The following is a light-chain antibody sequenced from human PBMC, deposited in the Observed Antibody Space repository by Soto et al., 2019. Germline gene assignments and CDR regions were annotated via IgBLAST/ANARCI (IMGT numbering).Light chain of an antibody. CDR3: QQSYSTTWT. CDR1: QGISPY. Sequence: DIQMTHSPSSLSASVGDRVTITCRASQGISPYLNWSQQKPGKAPKLLIYAAFSLQSGVPSRFSGSGSETDFTLTISSLQPEDFATYSCQQSYSTTWTFGQVTKVDNK. V-gene: IGKV1-39*01. CDR2: AAF. J-gene: IGKJ1*01.